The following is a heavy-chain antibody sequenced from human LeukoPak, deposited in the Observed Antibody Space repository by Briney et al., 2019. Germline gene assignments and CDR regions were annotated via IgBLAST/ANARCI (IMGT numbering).Heavy chain of an antibody. J-gene: IGHJ5*02. CDR2: SYYSGST. CDR1: GGSISSSSHY. D-gene: IGHD6-13*01. V-gene: IGHV4-39*01. Sequence: SETLSLTCTVSGGSISSSSHYWGWIRQPPGKGLESIVSSYYSGSTYYNPSLKSRVTISVDTSKNQFSLKLSSMTAADTAVYYCAAYSSSHNWFDPWGRGTLVTVSS. CDR3: AAYSSSHNWFDP.